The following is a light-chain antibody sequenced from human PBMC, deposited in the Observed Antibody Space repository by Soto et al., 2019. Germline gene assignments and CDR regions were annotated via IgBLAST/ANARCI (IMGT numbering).Light chain of an antibody. CDR1: SSDVGSYNL. Sequence: QSVLTQPASVSGSPGQSITISCTGTSSDVGSYNLVSWYQQHPGEAPKLMIYEVSKRPSGVSNRFSGSKSGNTASLTISGLQAEDEADYYCCSYAGSSIFYVFGTGTKVTVL. V-gene: IGLV2-23*02. CDR2: EVS. J-gene: IGLJ1*01. CDR3: CSYAGSSIFYV.